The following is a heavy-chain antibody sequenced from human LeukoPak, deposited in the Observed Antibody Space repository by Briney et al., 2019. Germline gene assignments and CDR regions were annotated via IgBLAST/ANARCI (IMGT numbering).Heavy chain of an antibody. Sequence: SETLSLTCTVSGGSIGSGNYYWKWIRQPAGKELEWIGRIYTSGSGGSTNYSPSLKSRVTMSVDTSKNQFSLKLTSVTAADTAEYYCARALVTRVRGLPLGFDSWGQGTLVTVSS. D-gene: IGHD3-10*01. V-gene: IGHV4-61*02. CDR1: GGSIGSGNYY. CDR2: IYTSGSGGST. J-gene: IGHJ4*02. CDR3: ARALVTRVRGLPLGFDS.